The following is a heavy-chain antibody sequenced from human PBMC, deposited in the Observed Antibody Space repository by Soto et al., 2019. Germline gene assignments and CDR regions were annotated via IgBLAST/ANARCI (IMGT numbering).Heavy chain of an antibody. V-gene: IGHV3-23*01. J-gene: IGHJ4*02. CDR1: EFTFSSYA. D-gene: IGHD2-15*01. Sequence: EVQLLESGGGLVQPGGSLRLSCAASEFTFSSYAMSWVRQAPGKGLEWVSGISGSGGGTYYADSVKGRFTISRDNSKSTLYLQMNSLRAEDTAIHYCAKGDGGGSFLKYDHWGQGTLVTVSS. CDR3: AKGDGGGSFLKYDH. CDR2: ISGSGGGT.